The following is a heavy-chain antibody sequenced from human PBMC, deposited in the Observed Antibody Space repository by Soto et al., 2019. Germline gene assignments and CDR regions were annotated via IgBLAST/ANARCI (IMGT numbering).Heavy chain of an antibody. V-gene: IGHV3-30-3*02. J-gene: IGHJ4*02. D-gene: IGHD3-9*01. CDR1: GFTFSSYA. Sequence: GGSLRLSCAASGFTFSSYAMHWVRQAPGKGLEWVAVISYDGSNKYYADSVKGRFTISRDNSKNTLYLQMNSLRAEDTAVYYCAKNRYDILTGYYSTAFDYWGQGTLVTVSS. CDR2: ISYDGSNK. CDR3: AKNRYDILTGYYSTAFDY.